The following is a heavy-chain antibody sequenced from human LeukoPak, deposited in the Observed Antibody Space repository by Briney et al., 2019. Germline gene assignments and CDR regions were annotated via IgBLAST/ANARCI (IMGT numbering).Heavy chain of an antibody. D-gene: IGHD3-3*01. CDR3: ARFWSGYPPNWFDP. J-gene: IGHJ5*02. CDR1: GGSISSYY. CDR2: IDDSGST. Sequence: SETLSLTCTVSGGSISSYYWSWIRQPPGKGLEWIGHIDDSGSTNYNPSLKSRVTISIDTPNTQFSLKLSSVTAADTAVYYCARFWSGYPPNWFDPWGQGILVTVSS. V-gene: IGHV4-59*01.